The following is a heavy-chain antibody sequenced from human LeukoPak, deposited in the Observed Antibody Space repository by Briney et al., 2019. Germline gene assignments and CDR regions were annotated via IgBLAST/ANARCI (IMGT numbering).Heavy chain of an antibody. CDR1: AYSISRGYY. Sequence: PSETLSLTCAVSAYSISRGYYWGWIRQPPGKGLEWIGSIFHSGTTYYNPFLKSRLSISVDTSKNQFSLKLSSVTAADTAVYFCGRDIYYDFWSGYQSYNWFDPWGQGTLVTVSS. D-gene: IGHD3-3*01. CDR3: GRDIYYDFWSGYQSYNWFDP. V-gene: IGHV4-38-2*01. CDR2: IFHSGTT. J-gene: IGHJ5*02.